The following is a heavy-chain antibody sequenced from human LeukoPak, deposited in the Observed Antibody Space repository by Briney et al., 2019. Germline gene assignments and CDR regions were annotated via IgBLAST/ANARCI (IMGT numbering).Heavy chain of an antibody. V-gene: IGHV3-49*04. CDR1: GFTFGDYA. J-gene: IGHJ6*03. CDR2: IRSKAYGGTT. CDR3: TRVVPAAMAGYYYYYMDV. Sequence: PGGSLRLSCTASGFTFGDYAMSWVRQAPGKGLEWVGFIRSKAYGGTTEYAASVKGRFTISRDDSKSIAYLQMNSLKTEDTAVYYCTRVVPAAMAGYYYYYMDVWGKGTTVTISS. D-gene: IGHD2-2*01.